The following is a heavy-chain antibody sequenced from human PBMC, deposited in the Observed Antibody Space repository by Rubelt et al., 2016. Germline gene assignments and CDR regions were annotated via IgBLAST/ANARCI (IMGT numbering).Heavy chain of an antibody. CDR2: ISAGNGNT. J-gene: IGHJ5*02. Sequence: QVQLVQSGAEVKKPGASVKVSCKASGYTFTSYAMHWVRQAPGQRLEWMGWISAGNGNTKYSQKFQGRVTITRDTAASTAYMELGSLRSEDTAVYYGARVGTAMVTTWGQGTLVTVSS. V-gene: IGHV1-3*01. CDR3: ARVGTAMVTT. CDR1: GYTFTSYA. D-gene: IGHD5-18*01.